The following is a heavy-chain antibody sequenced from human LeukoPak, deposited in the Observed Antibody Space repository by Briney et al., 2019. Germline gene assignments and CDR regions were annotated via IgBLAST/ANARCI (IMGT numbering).Heavy chain of an antibody. Sequence: GSVKVSCKASGYIFTGYYMHWVRQAPGQGLEWMGWINPNSGGTNYAQKFQGRVTMTRDTSISTAYMELSRLRSDDTAVYYCARRGVRRDQLLFLSYYYMDVWGKGTTVTVSS. V-gene: IGHV1-2*02. CDR3: ARRGVRRDQLLFLSYYYMDV. CDR1: GYIFTGYY. J-gene: IGHJ6*03. CDR2: INPNSGGT. D-gene: IGHD2-2*01.